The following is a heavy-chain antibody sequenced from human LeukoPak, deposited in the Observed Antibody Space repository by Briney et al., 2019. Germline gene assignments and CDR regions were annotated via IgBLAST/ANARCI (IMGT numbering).Heavy chain of an antibody. CDR2: ISGSGDRT. J-gene: IGHJ4*02. D-gene: IGHD2-15*01. V-gene: IGHV3-23*01. CDR3: XXXXXXXXYTSGTPYYFDH. Sequence: GGSLRLSCVVSGVTFNNYAMSWVRQAPGKGLEWISGISGSGDRTDQADSVKGRFTISRDNSENTLYLQMDSLRAEDTAIYYXXXXXXXXXYTSGTPYYFDHWGLGTLVSVSS. CDR1: GVTFNNYA.